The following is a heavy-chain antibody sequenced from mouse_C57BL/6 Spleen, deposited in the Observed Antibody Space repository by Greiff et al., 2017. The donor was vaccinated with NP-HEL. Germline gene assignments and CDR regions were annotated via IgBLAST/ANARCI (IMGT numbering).Heavy chain of an antibody. D-gene: IGHD2-5*01. CDR3: ARGDSNYLGWFAY. V-gene: IGHV1-69*01. CDR2: IDPSDSYT. J-gene: IGHJ3*01. Sequence: QVQLQQPGAELVMPGASVKLSCKASGYTFTSYWMHWVKQRPGQGLEWIGEIDPSDSYTNYNQKFKGKSTLTVDKSSSTAYMQLSSLTSEDSAVYYCARGDSNYLGWFAYWGQGTLVTVSA. CDR1: GYTFTSYW.